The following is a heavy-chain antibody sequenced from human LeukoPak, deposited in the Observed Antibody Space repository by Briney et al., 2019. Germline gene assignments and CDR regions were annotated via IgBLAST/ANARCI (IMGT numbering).Heavy chain of an antibody. J-gene: IGHJ3*02. CDR3: AKYHSSGYYHDGPVDAFDI. Sequence: SETLSLTCTVSGGSISSGVYYWSWIRQHPGKGLEWIGYIYYSGSTYYNPSLKSRVTISVDTSKNQFSLKLSSVTAADTAVYYCAKYHSSGYYHDGPVDAFDIWGQGTMVTVSS. V-gene: IGHV4-31*03. CDR2: IYYSGST. CDR1: GGSISSGVYY. D-gene: IGHD3-22*01.